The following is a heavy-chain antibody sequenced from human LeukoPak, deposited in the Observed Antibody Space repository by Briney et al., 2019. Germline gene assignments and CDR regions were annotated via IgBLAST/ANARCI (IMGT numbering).Heavy chain of an antibody. CDR2: ISWNSGSI. Sequence: SGGSLRLSCAASGFTFDDYAMHWVRQAPGKGLEWVSGISWNSGSIGYADSVKGRFTISRDNAKNSLYLQMNSVRAEDTALYYCAKVPISHYDSSGYFDYWGQGTLVTVSS. CDR1: GFTFDDYA. V-gene: IGHV3-9*01. D-gene: IGHD3-22*01. J-gene: IGHJ4*02. CDR3: AKVPISHYDSSGYFDY.